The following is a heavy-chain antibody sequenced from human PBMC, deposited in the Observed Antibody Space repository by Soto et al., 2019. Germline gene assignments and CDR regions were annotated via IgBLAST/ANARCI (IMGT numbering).Heavy chain of an antibody. CDR2: ISSSGSTI. V-gene: IGHV3-11*01. D-gene: IGHD2-2*01. Sequence: ESGGGLVKPGGSLRLSCAASGFTFSDYYMSWIRQAPGKGLEWVSYISSSGSTIYYADSVKGRFTISRDNAKNSLYLQMNSLRAEDTAVYYCARVREIVVVPAALYYYYYYMDVWGKGTTVTVSS. CDR3: ARVREIVVVPAALYYYYYYMDV. CDR1: GFTFSDYY. J-gene: IGHJ6*03.